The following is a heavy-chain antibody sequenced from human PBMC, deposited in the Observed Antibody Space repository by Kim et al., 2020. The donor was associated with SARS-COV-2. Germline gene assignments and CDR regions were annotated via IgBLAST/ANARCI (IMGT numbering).Heavy chain of an antibody. CDR1: GYKFSKYW. D-gene: IGHD2-2*01. Sequence: GESLKISCKTSGYKFSKYWIGWVRQVPGKGLELMGFIYPGDSEIRYNPSFQGRVTISADRSITTAYLQWDSLKASDTATYYCARHGGYCSFTSCYFSFYYMDVWGKVTTVIVS. J-gene: IGHJ6*03. CDR2: IYPGDSEI. V-gene: IGHV5-51*01. CDR3: ARHGGYCSFTSCYFSFYYMDV.